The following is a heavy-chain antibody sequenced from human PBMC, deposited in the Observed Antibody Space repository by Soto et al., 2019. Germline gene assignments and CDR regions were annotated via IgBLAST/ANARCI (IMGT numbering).Heavy chain of an antibody. CDR1: GFTFSNYA. J-gene: IGHJ4*02. V-gene: IGHV3-23*01. CDR3: ARGMYSNSYYFDY. D-gene: IGHD6-6*01. Sequence: EVQLLESGGGLVQPGGSLRLSCATSGFTFSNYAMSWVRQAPGKGLDWVSTISGGGVSTYYADSVEGRFTITRDSSKNTLYLQMSSLRAEDTAVYYCARGMYSNSYYFDYWGQGTLVTVSS. CDR2: ISGGGVST.